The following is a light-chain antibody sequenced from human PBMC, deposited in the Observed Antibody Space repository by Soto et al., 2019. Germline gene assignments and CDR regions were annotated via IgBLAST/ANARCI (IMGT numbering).Light chain of an antibody. J-gene: IGKJ4*01. Sequence: EVVLTHSPGTLSLSPGERATLSCSASQLVFNSDLAWYHQKPGKAPWLLIYGASNRATGLPDRSSGSGSGTDYTLTITGLEPEDFGVYYCQQYGRAPALSFGGGTKVEF. V-gene: IGKV3-20*01. CDR2: GAS. CDR1: QLVFNSD. CDR3: QQYGRAPALS.